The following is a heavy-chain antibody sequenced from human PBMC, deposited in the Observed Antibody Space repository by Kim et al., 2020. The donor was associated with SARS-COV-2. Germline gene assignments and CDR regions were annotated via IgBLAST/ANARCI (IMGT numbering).Heavy chain of an antibody. CDR2: TYYRSKWHN. V-gene: IGHV6-1*01. J-gene: IGHJ3*02. D-gene: IGHD1-20*01. Sequence: SQTLSLTCDISGDSVSSNSAAWNWIRQSPARGLEWLGRTYYRSKWHNDYAVSVKSRITINSDTSKNQFSLQLNSVTPEDTAMYYCARDLPGIKGFDIWGQGTMVTVSS. CDR1: GDSVSSNSAA. CDR3: ARDLPGIKGFDI.